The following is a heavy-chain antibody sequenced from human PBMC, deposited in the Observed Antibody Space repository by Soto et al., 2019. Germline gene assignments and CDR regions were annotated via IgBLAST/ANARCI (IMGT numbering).Heavy chain of an antibody. CDR1: GYTFGLYE. D-gene: IGHD3-16*01. J-gene: IGHJ1*01. CDR2: ITPHNGNT. V-gene: IGHV1-18*01. Sequence: QVQLVQSGREVKKPGASVQVSCTASGYTFGLYEITWVRQAPGQGLEWMGWITPHNGNTKSAQKFQDRVTMTTDTSRRTAYMEGGSLRSDDTAVYYCARGRGRGTMPGIEHSQPWGQGTLVTVSS. CDR3: ARGRGRGTMPGIEHSQP.